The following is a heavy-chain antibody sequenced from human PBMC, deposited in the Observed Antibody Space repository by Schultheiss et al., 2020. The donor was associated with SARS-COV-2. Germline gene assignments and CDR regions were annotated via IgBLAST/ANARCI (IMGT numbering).Heavy chain of an antibody. Sequence: GSLRLSCAASGFTVSSNYMSWVRQAPGKGLEWIGEIYHSGSTNYNPSLKSQVTISVDTSKNQFSLKLSSVTAADTAVYYCARDGGSGYPNWFDPWGQGTLVTVSS. CDR3: ARDGGSGYPNWFDP. V-gene: IGHV4-59*02. D-gene: IGHD3-22*01. CDR1: GFTVSSNY. J-gene: IGHJ5*02. CDR2: IYHSGST.